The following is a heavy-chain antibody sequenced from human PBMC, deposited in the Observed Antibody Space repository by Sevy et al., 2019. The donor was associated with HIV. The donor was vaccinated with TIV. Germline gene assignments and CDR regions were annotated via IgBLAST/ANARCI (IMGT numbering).Heavy chain of an antibody. Sequence: GGSLRLSCAGSGFTFYNYGIHWVRQAPGKGLEWVTMISYDGKNENYADSVKGRVTISRDNSKNPVYLEMNSLRPDDTAIYYCAKDCSGSWSVDYWGHGTLVTVSS. D-gene: IGHD6-13*01. J-gene: IGHJ4*01. V-gene: IGHV3-30*18. CDR1: GFTFYNYG. CDR2: ISYDGKNE. CDR3: AKDCSGSWSVDY.